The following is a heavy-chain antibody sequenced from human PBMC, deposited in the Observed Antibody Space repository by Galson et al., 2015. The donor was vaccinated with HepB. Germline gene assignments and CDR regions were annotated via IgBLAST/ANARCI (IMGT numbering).Heavy chain of an antibody. D-gene: IGHD6-19*01. J-gene: IGHJ6*02. CDR3: ATDLNSSGWVSGYYYYGMDV. CDR1: GGSISSYY. V-gene: IGHV4-59*08. Sequence: ETLSLTCTVSGGSISSYYWSWIRQPPGKGLEWIGYIYYSGSTNYNPSPKSRVTISVDTSKNQFSLKLSFVTAADTAVYYCATDLNSSGWVSGYYYYGMDVWGHGTTVTVSS. CDR2: IYYSGST.